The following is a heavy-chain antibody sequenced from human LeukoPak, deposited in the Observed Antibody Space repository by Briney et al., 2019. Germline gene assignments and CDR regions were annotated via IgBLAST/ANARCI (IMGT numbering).Heavy chain of an antibody. D-gene: IGHD5-12*01. Sequence: GGSLRLSCAASGFTCSSYWMSWVRQAPGKGLEWVANIKQDGSEKYYVDSVKGRFTISRDNAKNSLYLQMNSLRAEDTAVYYCVRGSGGYDPLDFDSWGQGTLVTVFS. CDR3: VRGSGGYDPLDFDS. CDR1: GFTCSSYW. V-gene: IGHV3-7*01. J-gene: IGHJ4*02. CDR2: IKQDGSEK.